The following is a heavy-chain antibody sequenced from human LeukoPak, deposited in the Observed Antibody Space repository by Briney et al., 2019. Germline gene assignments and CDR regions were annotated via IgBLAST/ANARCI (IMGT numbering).Heavy chain of an antibody. D-gene: IGHD6-6*01. CDR2: ISAYNGNT. J-gene: IGHJ3*02. V-gene: IGHV1-18*01. CDR1: GYTFTSYG. CDR3: ARSKESSSAFDI. Sequence: GASVKVSCKASGYTFTSYGISWVRQAPGQGLEWMGWISAYNGNTNYAQKFQGRVTMTRDTSISTAYMELSRLRSDDTAVCYCARSKESSSAFDIWGQGTMVTVSS.